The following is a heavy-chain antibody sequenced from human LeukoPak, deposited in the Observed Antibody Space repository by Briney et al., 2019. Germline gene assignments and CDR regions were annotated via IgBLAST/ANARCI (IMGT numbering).Heavy chain of an antibody. D-gene: IGHD4-17*01. CDR3: ARAPNYGDYGGQ. V-gene: IGHV3-53*01. Sequence: PGGSLRLSCAASGFTVSNNYMSWVRQAPGKGLEWVSLIYGGGTTYYADPVKGRFTISSDSSKNTLYLQMNSLRAEDTAVYYCARAPNYGDYGGQWGRGTLVTVSS. CDR1: GFTVSNNY. J-gene: IGHJ4*02. CDR2: IYGGGTT.